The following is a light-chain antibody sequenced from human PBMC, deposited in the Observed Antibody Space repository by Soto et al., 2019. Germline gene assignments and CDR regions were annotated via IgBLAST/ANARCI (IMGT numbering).Light chain of an antibody. CDR2: GAS. Sequence: ETVMTQSPATLSVSPGERATLSCRASQSVNSNLAWYQQKLGQAPRVLIYGASTRATGIPARFSGSGSGTEFILTISSLQSEDFALYYCQEYNTWPWTFGQGTKADIK. V-gene: IGKV3-15*01. CDR1: QSVNSN. J-gene: IGKJ1*01. CDR3: QEYNTWPWT.